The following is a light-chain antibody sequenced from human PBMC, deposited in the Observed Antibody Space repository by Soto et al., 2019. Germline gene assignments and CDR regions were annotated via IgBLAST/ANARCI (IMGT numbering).Light chain of an antibody. V-gene: IGLV3-21*04. J-gene: IGLJ1*01. CDR3: QVWDETSDHLV. CDR1: NIGSKN. Sequence: SYELTQAPSVSVAPGQTARISCGGNNIGSKNVHWYQQRPGQAPVIVMLYNNDRPSGIPERFSGSNSGNTATLTISRVEVGDEADYYCQVWDETSDHLVFGGGTKLTVL. CDR2: YNN.